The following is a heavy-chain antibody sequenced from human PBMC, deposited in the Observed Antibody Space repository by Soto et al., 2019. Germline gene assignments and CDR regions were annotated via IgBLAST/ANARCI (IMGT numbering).Heavy chain of an antibody. J-gene: IGHJ5*01. CDR3: ARPLYCSGDNCYSGGLWFDS. Sequence: SETLSLTCTVSGGSISSTTYYWGWIRQPPGKGLEWIGSIYYSGSTYYNPSLKSRVTISVDTSKNQFSLKLSSVTAADTAVYYCARPLYCSGDNCYSGGLWFDSWGQGTLVTVSS. V-gene: IGHV4-39*01. CDR2: IYYSGST. CDR1: GGSISSTTYY. D-gene: IGHD2-15*01.